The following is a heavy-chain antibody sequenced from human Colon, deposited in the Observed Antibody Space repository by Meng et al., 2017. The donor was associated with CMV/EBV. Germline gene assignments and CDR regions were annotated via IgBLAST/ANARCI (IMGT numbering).Heavy chain of an antibody. CDR3: ARGGYPRGRSPIDY. Sequence: SETLSLTCAVYGGSFSGYYWSWIRQPPGKGLEWIGEINHSGSTNYNPSLKSRVTISVDTSKNQFSLKLGSVTAADTAVYYCARGGYPRGRSPIDYWGQGTLVTVSS. D-gene: IGHD1-1*01. CDR2: INHSGST. V-gene: IGHV4-34*01. J-gene: IGHJ4*02. CDR1: GGSFSGYY.